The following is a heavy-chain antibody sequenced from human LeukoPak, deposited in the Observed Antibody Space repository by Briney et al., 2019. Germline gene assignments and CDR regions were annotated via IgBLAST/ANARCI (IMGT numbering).Heavy chain of an antibody. D-gene: IGHD6-6*01. Sequence: GASVTVSCKASGYTFTNYYLHWLRQAPGQGLEWMGIINPGGGSTNYAQNFQGRVSMTTDMSTTTVYMELSHLRSEDTALYYCARDIAPRPGPEYYFDSWGQGTLVTVPS. CDR3: ARDIAPRPGPEYYFDS. V-gene: IGHV1-46*01. J-gene: IGHJ4*02. CDR1: GYTFTNYY. CDR2: INPGGGST.